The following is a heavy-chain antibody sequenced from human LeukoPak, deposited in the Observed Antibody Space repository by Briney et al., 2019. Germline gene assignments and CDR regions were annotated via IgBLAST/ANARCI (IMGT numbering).Heavy chain of an antibody. V-gene: IGHV3-23*01. D-gene: IGHD6-6*01. Sequence: GGSLRLSCAASGFTFSSYAMSWVRQAPGKGLEWVSAISGSGGSTYYADSVKGRLTIPRDNSKNTLYLQMNSLRAEDTAVYFCARADSSSSRLDCWGQGTLVTVSS. CDR2: ISGSGGST. CDR1: GFTFSSYA. J-gene: IGHJ4*02. CDR3: ARADSSSSRLDC.